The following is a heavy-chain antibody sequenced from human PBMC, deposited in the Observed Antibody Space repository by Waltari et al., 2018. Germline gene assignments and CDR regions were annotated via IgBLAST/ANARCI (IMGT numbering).Heavy chain of an antibody. V-gene: IGHV4-38-2*01. J-gene: IGHJ4*02. CDR3: ARVLGFWSGSGYYFDY. CDR1: GYSISSGYY. Sequence: QVQLQESGPGLVKPSETLSLTCAVSGYSISSGYYWGWIRQPPGKGLEWIGSIYHSGSTYYNPSLKSRVTISVDTSKNQFSLKLSSVTAADTAVYYCARVLGFWSGSGYYFDYWGQGTLVTVSS. CDR2: IYHSGST. D-gene: IGHD3-3*01.